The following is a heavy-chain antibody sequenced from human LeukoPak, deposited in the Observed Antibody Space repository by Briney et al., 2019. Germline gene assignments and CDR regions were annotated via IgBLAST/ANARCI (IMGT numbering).Heavy chain of an antibody. CDR1: GFTFTSSA. CDR3: ARAPGMTAFDY. CDR2: IVVGSGNT. J-gene: IGHJ4*02. Sequence: SVKVSCKASGFTFTSSAMQWVRQARGQRLEWIGWIVVGSGNTNYAQKFQERVTVTRDMSTSTAHMELSSLRSEDTAVYYCARAPGMTAFDYWGQGTLVTVSS. V-gene: IGHV1-58*02. D-gene: IGHD1-20*01.